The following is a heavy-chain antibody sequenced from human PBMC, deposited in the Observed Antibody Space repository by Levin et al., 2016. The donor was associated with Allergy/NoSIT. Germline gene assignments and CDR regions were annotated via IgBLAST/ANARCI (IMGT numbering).Heavy chain of an antibody. CDR2: IIPIFGTA. J-gene: IGHJ3*02. Sequence: SVKVSCKASGGTFSSYAISWVRQAPGQGLEWMGGIIPIFGTANYAQKFQGRVTITADESTSTAYMELSSLRSEDTAVYYCASFWSGYYTDEIGAFDIWGQGTMVTVSS. D-gene: IGHD3-3*01. CDR1: GGTFSSYA. V-gene: IGHV1-69*13. CDR3: ASFWSGYYTDEIGAFDI.